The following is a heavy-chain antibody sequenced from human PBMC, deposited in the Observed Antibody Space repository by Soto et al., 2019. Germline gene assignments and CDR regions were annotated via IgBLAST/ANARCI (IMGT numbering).Heavy chain of an antibody. Sequence: PGVSLKISCKGAGYTFCYYWICWVSQTPGKGLEWMGMNYPGDSEARYIPSFEGQITFSVDKSINTAYLQWNSLKASDTAMYYCARQGGEYNAMSDYWVQGSLVTVS. CDR2: NYPGDSEA. CDR1: GYTFCYYW. CDR3: ARQGGEYNAMSDY. J-gene: IGHJ4*02. V-gene: IGHV5-51*01. D-gene: IGHD3-10*01.